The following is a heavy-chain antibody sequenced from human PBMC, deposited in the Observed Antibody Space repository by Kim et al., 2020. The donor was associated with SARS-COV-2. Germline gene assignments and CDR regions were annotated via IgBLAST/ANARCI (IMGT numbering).Heavy chain of an antibody. CDR2: ITRDGST. CDR1: GFIFSTYD. Sequence: GGSLRLSCAASGFIFSTYDMSWVRQAPGQGLEWISAITRDGSTFYADSVKGRFTISRDNSENTLHLQMGSLRVEDTGVYYCAREPARRADYWGRGTLVTVSS. CDR3: AREPARRADY. V-gene: IGHV3-23*01. J-gene: IGHJ4*02.